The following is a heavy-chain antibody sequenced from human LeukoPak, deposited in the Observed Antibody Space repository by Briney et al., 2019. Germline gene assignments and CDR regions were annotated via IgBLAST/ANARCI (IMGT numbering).Heavy chain of an antibody. Sequence: PSETLSLTCTVSGGSISSYYWSWIRQPPGKGLEWIGYIYTSGSTNYNPSLKGRVTISVDTSKNQFSLKLSSVTAADTAVYYCAGSGIAAAGAHGLQFDYWGQGTLVTVSS. J-gene: IGHJ4*02. V-gene: IGHV4-4*09. CDR2: IYTSGST. CDR3: AGSGIAAAGAHGLQFDY. CDR1: GGSISSYY. D-gene: IGHD6-13*01.